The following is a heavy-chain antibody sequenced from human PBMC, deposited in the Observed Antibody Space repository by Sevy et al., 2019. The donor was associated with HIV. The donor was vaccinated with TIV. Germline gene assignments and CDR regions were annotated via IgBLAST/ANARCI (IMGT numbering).Heavy chain of an antibody. CDR3: AKAREGCGGDCYAPYYYYGMDV. CDR1: GFTFSSYG. CDR2: ISYDGSNK. Sequence: GGSLRLSCAASGFTFSSYGMHWVRQAPGKGLEWVAVISYDGSNKYYADSGKGPFTNSRDNSKNTRYLQMNSLRAEDTAEYYCAKAREGCGGDCYAPYYYYGMDVWGQGTTVTVSS. V-gene: IGHV3-30*18. J-gene: IGHJ6*02. D-gene: IGHD2-21*02.